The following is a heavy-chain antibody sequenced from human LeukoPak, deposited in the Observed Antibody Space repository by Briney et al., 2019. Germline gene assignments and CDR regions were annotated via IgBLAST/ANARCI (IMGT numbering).Heavy chain of an antibody. CDR1: GGSISSYC. Sequence: SETLSLTCTVSGGSISSYCWSWIRQPPGKGLEWIGYIYYSGSTNYNPSLKSRVTISVDTSKNQFSLKLSSVTAADTAVYYCARGSTGPLYYDFWSGYYHFDYWGQGTLVTVSS. V-gene: IGHV4-59*12. D-gene: IGHD3-3*01. J-gene: IGHJ4*02. CDR3: ARGSTGPLYYDFWSGYYHFDY. CDR2: IYYSGST.